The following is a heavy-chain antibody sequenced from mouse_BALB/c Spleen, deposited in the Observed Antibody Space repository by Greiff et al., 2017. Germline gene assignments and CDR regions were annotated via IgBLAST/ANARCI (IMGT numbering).Heavy chain of an antibody. CDR1: GYSITSGYY. J-gene: IGHJ2*01. Sequence: DVKLVESGPGLVKPSQSLSLTCSVTGYSITSGYYWNWIRQFPGNKLEWMGYISYDGSNNYNPSLKNRISITRDTSKNQFFLKLNSVTTEDTATYYCARGGYGYYFDYWGQGTTLTVSS. D-gene: IGHD1-2*01. CDR2: ISYDGSN. CDR3: ARGGYGYYFDY. V-gene: IGHV3-6*02.